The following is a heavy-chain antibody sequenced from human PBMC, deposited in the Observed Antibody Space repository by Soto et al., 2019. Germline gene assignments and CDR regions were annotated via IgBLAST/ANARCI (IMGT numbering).Heavy chain of an antibody. J-gene: IGHJ4*02. V-gene: IGHV4-4*02. D-gene: IGHD6-6*01. Sequence: QVQLQESGPGLVKPSGTLSLTCTVSGGSMSSSNWWNWVRQSPGKGLEWIGEAHHSGRTNYNPSRKGRATISVDKPKNYFPRRWTSVPAADGPVFFGAISEAPAFDYGGRGPLVP. CDR3: AISEAPAFDY. CDR2: AHHSGRT. CDR1: GGSMSSSNW.